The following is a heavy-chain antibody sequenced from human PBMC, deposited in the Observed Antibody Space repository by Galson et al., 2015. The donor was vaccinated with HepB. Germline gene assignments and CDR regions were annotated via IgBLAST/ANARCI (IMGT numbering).Heavy chain of an antibody. V-gene: IGHV4-34*01. Sequence: LSLTCAVYGGSFSGNYWSWIRPPLGKGLEWIGEINHGGGINYSPSLKSRVTISLETSKKQFSLKLRSVTAADTAVYYCARPVITPGRFDVWGQGTMVTVSS. CDR1: GGSFSGNY. CDR3: ARPVITPGRFDV. D-gene: IGHD1-14*01. CDR2: INHGGGI. J-gene: IGHJ3*01.